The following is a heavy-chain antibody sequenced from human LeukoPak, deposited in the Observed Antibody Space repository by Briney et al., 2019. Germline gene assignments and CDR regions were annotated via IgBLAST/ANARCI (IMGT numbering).Heavy chain of an antibody. D-gene: IGHD1-26*01. CDR2: IYSGGST. CDR3: AREGVSGSYSTMGYIDH. CDR1: DGSITSFY. J-gene: IGHJ4*02. Sequence: SETLSLTCTVSDGSITSFYWDWIRQPAGKRLEWIGRIYSGGSTDYNPSLNSRVTMSVDTSKNHFSLKLNSLTAADTAVYYCAREGVSGSYSTMGYIDHWGQGILVTVSS. V-gene: IGHV4-4*07.